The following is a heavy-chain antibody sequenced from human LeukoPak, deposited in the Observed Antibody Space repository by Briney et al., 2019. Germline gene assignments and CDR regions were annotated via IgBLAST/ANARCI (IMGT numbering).Heavy chain of an antibody. CDR1: GYTLTELS. CDR3: ATVLDYDSSGYYPGGLDY. J-gene: IGHJ4*02. Sequence: ASVTVSCKVSGYTLTELSMHWVRQAPGKGLEWMGGFDPEDGETIYAQKFQGRVTMTEDTSTDTAYMELSSLRSEDTAVYYCATVLDYDSSGYYPGGLDYWGQGTLVTVSS. V-gene: IGHV1-24*01. D-gene: IGHD3-22*01. CDR2: FDPEDGET.